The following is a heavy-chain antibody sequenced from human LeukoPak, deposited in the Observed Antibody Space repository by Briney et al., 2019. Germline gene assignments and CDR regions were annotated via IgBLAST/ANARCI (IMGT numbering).Heavy chain of an antibody. D-gene: IGHD3-3*01. Sequence: ASVKVSCKASGYTFTSYGISWVRRAPGQGLEWMGWISAYNGNTNYAQKLQGRVTMTTDTSTSTAYMELRSLRSDDTAVYYCARVQEVGVVISYYYYYGMDVWGQGTTVTVSS. CDR2: ISAYNGNT. CDR1: GYTFTSYG. V-gene: IGHV1-18*01. CDR3: ARVQEVGVVISYYYYYGMDV. J-gene: IGHJ6*02.